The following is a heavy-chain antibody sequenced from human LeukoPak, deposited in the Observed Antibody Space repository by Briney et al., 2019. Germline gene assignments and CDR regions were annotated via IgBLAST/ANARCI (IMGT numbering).Heavy chain of an antibody. CDR2: IYHSGCT. CDR1: GGSISSGGYY. Sequence: SETLSLTCTVSGGSISSGGYYWRWIRQPPGKGLEWIGYIYHSGCTYYNPSLKSRVTISVDRSKNQFSLKLSSVTAADTAVYYCARDYADTIFGVAYYMDVWGKGTTVTVSS. CDR3: ARDYADTIFGVAYYMDV. J-gene: IGHJ6*03. D-gene: IGHD3-3*01. V-gene: IGHV4-30-2*01.